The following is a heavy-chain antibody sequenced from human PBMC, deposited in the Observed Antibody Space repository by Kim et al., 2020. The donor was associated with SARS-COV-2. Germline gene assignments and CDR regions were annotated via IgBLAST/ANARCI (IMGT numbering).Heavy chain of an antibody. CDR3: ARGTRQWLVRGPYYYYMDV. CDR2: IYHSGST. D-gene: IGHD6-19*01. V-gene: IGHV4-34*01. CDR1: GGSFSGYY. Sequence: SETLSLTCAVYGGSFSGYYWSWIRQPPGKGLEWIGEIYHSGSTNYNPSLKSRVTISVDTSKNQFSLKLSSVTAADTAVYYCARGTRQWLVRGPYYYYMDV. J-gene: IGHJ6*03.